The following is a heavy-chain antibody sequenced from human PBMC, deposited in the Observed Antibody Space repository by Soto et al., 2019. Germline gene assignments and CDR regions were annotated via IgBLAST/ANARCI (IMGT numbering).Heavy chain of an antibody. D-gene: IGHD2-21*01. Sequence: ASETLSLTCSVSGGSFTNYYWSWIRHPAGKGLEYIGRINTNGNINYNPSLRSRVTMSVDSSKDQFSLSLTSVTAADTAVYYCARLQLPDVTGAFDIWGQGTMVTVSS. CDR3: ARLQLPDVTGAFDI. V-gene: IGHV4-4*07. J-gene: IGHJ3*02. CDR1: GGSFTNYY. CDR2: INTNGNI.